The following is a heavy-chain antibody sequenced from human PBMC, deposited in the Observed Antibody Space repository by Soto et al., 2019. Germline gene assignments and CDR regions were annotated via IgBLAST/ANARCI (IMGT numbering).Heavy chain of an antibody. J-gene: IGHJ6*02. V-gene: IGHV1-18*01. CDR3: AKNGQPPYYYYGLDV. D-gene: IGHD2-8*01. CDR2: ISGYNGDT. CDR1: AYTFTRYG. Sequence: QGHLVQSGAEVKKPGASVKVSCKTSAYTFTRYGISWVRQAPGQGLEWMGWISGYNGDTNYAQNLQDRVTRTKDTSXXTAYMELRSLTSDDTAVYYCAKNGQPPYYYYGLDVWGQGTTVTVSS.